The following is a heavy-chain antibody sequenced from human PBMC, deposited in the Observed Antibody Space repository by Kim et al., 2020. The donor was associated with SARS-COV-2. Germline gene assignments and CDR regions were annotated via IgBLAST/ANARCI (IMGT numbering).Heavy chain of an antibody. D-gene: IGHD4-17*01. CDR3: ARGYGDVEY. Sequence: GGSLRLSCAASGFTFSSYAMHWVRQAPGKGLEWVAVISYDGSNKYYADSVKGRFTISRDNSKNTLYLQMNSLRAEDTAVYYCARGYGDVEYWGQGTLVTVSS. V-gene: IGHV3-30-3*01. CDR1: GFTFSSYA. CDR2: ISYDGSNK. J-gene: IGHJ4*02.